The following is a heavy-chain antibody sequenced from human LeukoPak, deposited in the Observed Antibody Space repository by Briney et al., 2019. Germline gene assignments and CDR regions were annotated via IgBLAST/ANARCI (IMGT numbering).Heavy chain of an antibody. CDR1: GGSISIYY. J-gene: IGHJ4*02. V-gene: IGHV4-59*08. D-gene: IGHD1-26*01. CDR2: VHYSGST. Sequence: SETLSLTCTVSGGSISIYYWSWIRQPPGEGLEWIGYVHYSGSTDYNPSLKSRATISVDTSKNQLSLKLNSVTAADTAVYYCARQEGGIVGPYWGQGTLVTVSS. CDR3: ARQEGGIVGPY.